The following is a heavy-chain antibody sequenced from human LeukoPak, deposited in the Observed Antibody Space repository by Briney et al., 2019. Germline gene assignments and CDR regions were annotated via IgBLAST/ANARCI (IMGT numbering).Heavy chain of an antibody. CDR3: AKVMTTPARYYYYYYMDV. J-gene: IGHJ6*03. Sequence: ASVKVSCKASGYTFTSYGISWVRQAPGQGLEWMGWISAYNGNTNYAQKLQGRVTMTTDTSTSTAYMELRSLRSDDTAVYYCAKVMTTPARYYYYYYMDVWGKGTTVTVSS. CDR2: ISAYNGNT. CDR1: GYTFTSYG. V-gene: IGHV1-18*01. D-gene: IGHD2-15*01.